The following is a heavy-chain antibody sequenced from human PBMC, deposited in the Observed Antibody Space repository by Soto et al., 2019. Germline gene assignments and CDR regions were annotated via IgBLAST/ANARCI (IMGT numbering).Heavy chain of an antibody. J-gene: IGHJ6*02. Sequence: VQLVESGGGVVQPGRSLRLSCAASGFTFSSYAMHWVRQAPGKGLEWVAVISYDGSNKYYADSVKGRFTISRDNSKNTLYLQMNSLRAEDTAVYYCARVAYDSSGYYYGMDVWGQGTTVTVSS. CDR2: ISYDGSNK. CDR1: GFTFSSYA. D-gene: IGHD3-22*01. CDR3: ARVAYDSSGYYYGMDV. V-gene: IGHV3-30-3*01.